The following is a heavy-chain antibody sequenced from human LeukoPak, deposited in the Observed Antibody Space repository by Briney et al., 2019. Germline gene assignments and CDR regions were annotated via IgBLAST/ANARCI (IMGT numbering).Heavy chain of an antibody. V-gene: IGHV4-4*02. J-gene: IGHJ4*02. Sequence: SETLSLTCSVSIGSISSSKWWSWVRQSPGKGLEWIGEIYLYGTTNYNPSFTSRVTMSVDRSRNQFSLKLTSVTAADTAVYYCASGEQWLVYYWGQGTLVTVSS. CDR3: ASGEQWLVYY. D-gene: IGHD6-19*01. CDR1: IGSISSSKW. CDR2: IYLYGTT.